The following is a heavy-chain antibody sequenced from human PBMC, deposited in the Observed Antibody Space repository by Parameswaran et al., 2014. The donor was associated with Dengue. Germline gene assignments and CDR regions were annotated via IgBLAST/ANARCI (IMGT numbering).Heavy chain of an antibody. CDR2: MNPNSGNT. V-gene: IGHV1-8*03. CDR3: ARGGIRWTDPNLYHHYMDV. D-gene: IGHD4-23*01. Sequence: WVRQAPGQGLEWMGWMNPNSGNTGYAQKFQGRVTITRNTSISTAYMELSSLRSEDTAVYYCARGGIRWTDPNLYHHYMDVWGKGTTVTVSS. J-gene: IGHJ6*03.